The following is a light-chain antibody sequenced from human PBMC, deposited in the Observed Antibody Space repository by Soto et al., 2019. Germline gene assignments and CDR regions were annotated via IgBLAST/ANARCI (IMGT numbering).Light chain of an antibody. Sequence: QSALTQPASVSGSPGQPITVSCTGTSSDVGRYNYVSWYQQHPGKVPKLIIYDVNKRPSGVSNRFSGSKSDNTASLTISGLQAEDEADYYCSSYTTSTSYVFGTGTKLTVL. V-gene: IGLV2-14*03. CDR2: DVN. CDR1: SSDVGRYNY. CDR3: SSYTTSTSYV. J-gene: IGLJ1*01.